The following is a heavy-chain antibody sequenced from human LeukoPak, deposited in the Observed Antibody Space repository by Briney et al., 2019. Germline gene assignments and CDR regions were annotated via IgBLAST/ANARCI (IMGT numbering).Heavy chain of an antibody. CDR1: GFTFSSYG. CDR3: ARDAGERWTVDFDY. CDR2: IWYDESKN. V-gene: IGHV3-33*01. J-gene: IGHJ4*02. D-gene: IGHD3/OR15-3a*01. Sequence: PGRSLRLSCAASGFTFSSYGMHWVRQAPGKGLEWVGFIWYDESKNSHADSVKGRFTISRDNSKNTLYLQMDSLRAEDTAVYYCARDAGERWTVDFDYWGQGTLVTVSS.